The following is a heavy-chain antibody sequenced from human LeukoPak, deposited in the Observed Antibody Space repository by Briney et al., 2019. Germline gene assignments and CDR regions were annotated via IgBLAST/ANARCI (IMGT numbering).Heavy chain of an antibody. CDR3: ARVRSGSYSGYMDV. V-gene: IGHV4-4*07. Sequence: PSETLSLTCSVSGDSISYFYWSWIRQAAGKGLEWIGRTSSSGNTDYNASLKSRVTMSVDTSKNQLSLKVISVTAADTAMYYCARVRSGSYSGYMDVWGKGTTVTVS. CDR1: GDSISYFY. CDR2: TSSSGNT. J-gene: IGHJ6*03. D-gene: IGHD1-26*01.